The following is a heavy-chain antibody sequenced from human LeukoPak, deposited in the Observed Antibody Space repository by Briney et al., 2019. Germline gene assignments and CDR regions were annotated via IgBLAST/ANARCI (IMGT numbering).Heavy chain of an antibody. CDR1: GYTFTGYY. CDR2: INPNSGGT. CDR3: ARDLTDSGWNFDY. V-gene: IGHV1-2*02. Sequence: ASVKVSCKAPGYTFTGYYMHWVRQAPGQGLEWMGWINPNSGGTNYAQKFQGRVTMTRDTSISTAYMELSRLRSDDTAVYYCARDLTDSGWNFDYWGQGTLVTVSS. D-gene: IGHD6-19*01. J-gene: IGHJ4*02.